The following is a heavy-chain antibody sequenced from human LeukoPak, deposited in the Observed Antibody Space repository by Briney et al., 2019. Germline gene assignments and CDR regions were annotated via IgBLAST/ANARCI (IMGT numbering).Heavy chain of an antibody. V-gene: IGHV3-23*01. Sequence: GGSLRLSCAASGFTVSNTYMSWVRQAPGKGLEWVSAISGSGGSAYYADSVKGRFTISRDNSKNTLYLQMNSLRAEDTAVYYCARYCSSTTCADYSYYGMDVWGQGTTVTVSS. D-gene: IGHD2-2*01. CDR2: ISGSGGSA. J-gene: IGHJ6*02. CDR3: ARYCSSTTCADYSYYGMDV. CDR1: GFTVSNTY.